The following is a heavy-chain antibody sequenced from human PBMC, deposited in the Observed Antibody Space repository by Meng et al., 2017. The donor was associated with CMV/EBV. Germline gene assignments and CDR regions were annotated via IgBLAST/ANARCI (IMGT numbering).Heavy chain of an antibody. Sequence: FYFSISHLPWVHQAPGKRLEWLAVISYDGSITYYADSVKGRFTISRDNSKNTLYLQMNSLRAEDTAVYYCAREYYDFWSGYHNWFDPWGQGTLVTVSS. V-gene: IGHV3-30-3*01. CDR3: AREYYDFWSGYHNWFDP. CDR2: ISYDGSIT. D-gene: IGHD3-3*01. J-gene: IGHJ5*02. CDR1: FYFSISH.